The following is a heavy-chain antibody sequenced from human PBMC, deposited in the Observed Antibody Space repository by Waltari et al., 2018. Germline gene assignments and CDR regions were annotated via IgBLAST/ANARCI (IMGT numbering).Heavy chain of an antibody. CDR1: GLSFSTYW. J-gene: IGHJ4*02. Sequence: EVQLVESGGGLVQPGGSLRLSCAASGLSFSTYWMHWVRQGPGKGLGWVQRINGDVGTTNSAHSVKGRFTISRDNAKNTLYLQMNSLRAEDTAVYYCAAPHSTSWYVSDYWGQGALVTVSS. D-gene: IGHD2-2*01. V-gene: IGHV3-74*01. CDR2: INGDVGTT. CDR3: AAPHSTSWYVSDY.